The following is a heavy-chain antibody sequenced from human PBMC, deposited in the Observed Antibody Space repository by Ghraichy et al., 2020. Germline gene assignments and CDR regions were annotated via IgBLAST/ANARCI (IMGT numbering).Heavy chain of an antibody. V-gene: IGHV3-11*01. CDR3: ARGSGTYPGDSFDI. D-gene: IGHD1-26*01. CDR2: ISNGGSIL. CDR1: GFSFSDYY. J-gene: IGHJ3*02. Sequence: GGSLRLSCAASGFSFSDYYMSWIRQAPGKGLEWVSYISNGGSILYYADSVKGRFTISRDTAKNSLYLQMNSLRAEDTAVYYCARGSGTYPGDSFDIWGQGTIVTVSS.